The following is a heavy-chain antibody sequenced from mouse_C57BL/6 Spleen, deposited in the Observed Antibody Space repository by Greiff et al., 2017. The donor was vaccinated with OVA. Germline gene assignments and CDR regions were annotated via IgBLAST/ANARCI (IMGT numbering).Heavy chain of an antibody. Sequence: VKLMESGAELVKPGASVKLSCKASGYTFTEYTIHWVKQRSGQGLEWIGWFYPGSGSIKYNEKFKDKATLTADKSSSTVYMELSRLTSEDSAVYFCARHEESSYEEVVYFDYWGQGTTLTVSS. CDR2: FYPGSGSI. D-gene: IGHD1-1*01. J-gene: IGHJ2*01. V-gene: IGHV1-62-2*01. CDR1: GYTFTEYT. CDR3: ARHEESSYEEVVYFDY.